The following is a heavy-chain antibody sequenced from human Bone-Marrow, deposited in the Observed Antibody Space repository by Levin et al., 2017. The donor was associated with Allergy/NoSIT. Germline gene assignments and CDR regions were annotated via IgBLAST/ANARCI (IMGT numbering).Heavy chain of an antibody. CDR2: SSGSGGST. V-gene: IGHV3-23*01. J-gene: IGHJ3*01. Sequence: GGSLRLSCAASGFTFSSYGMGWVRQAPGKGLEWVSDSSGSGGSTYYADSVKGRFTISRDNSKNTLYLQMNSLRAEDTAVYYCAKCRYFDWLQRLDAFDVWGQGTMVTVSS. CDR1: GFTFSSYG. CDR3: AKCRYFDWLQRLDAFDV. D-gene: IGHD3-9*01.